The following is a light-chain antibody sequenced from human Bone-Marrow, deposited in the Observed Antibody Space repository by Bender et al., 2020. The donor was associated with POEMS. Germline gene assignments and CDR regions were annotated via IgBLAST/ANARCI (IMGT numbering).Light chain of an antibody. CDR1: SSDVGGYNF. CDR3: ASYAGGNVV. Sequence: QSVLAQPASVSGSPGQSITISCTGTSSDVGGYNFVSWYQQHPGRAPKLLIHNVSNRPSGISSRFSGSKSGNTASLTVSGLQAEDEATYYCASYAGGNVVFGTGTKVTVL. V-gene: IGLV2-14*03. J-gene: IGLJ1*01. CDR2: NVS.